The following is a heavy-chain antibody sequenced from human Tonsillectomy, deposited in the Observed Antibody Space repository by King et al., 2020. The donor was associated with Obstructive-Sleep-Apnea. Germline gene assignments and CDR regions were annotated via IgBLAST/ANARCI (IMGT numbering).Heavy chain of an antibody. J-gene: IGHJ4*02. CDR3: ARGITVVTIDY. Sequence: VQLVESGGGVVQPGRSLRLSCAASGFTFSSYAMHWVRQAPGKGLEWVAVISYDGSNKYYADSVKGRFTISRDNSKNTLSLQMNSLRAEDTAVYYCARGITVVTIDYWGQGTLVTVSS. D-gene: IGHD4-23*01. V-gene: IGHV3-30-3*01. CDR2: ISYDGSNK. CDR1: GFTFSSYA.